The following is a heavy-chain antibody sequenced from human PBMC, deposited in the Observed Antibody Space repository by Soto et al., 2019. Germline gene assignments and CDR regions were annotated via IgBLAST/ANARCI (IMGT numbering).Heavy chain of an antibody. CDR2: IRSKANSYAT. CDR3: TRLGLERQKPDY. V-gene: IGHV3-73*01. D-gene: IGHD1-1*01. Sequence: GGSLRLSCAASGFTFSGSAMHWVRQASGKGLEWVGRIRSKANSYATAYAASVKGRFTISRDDSKNTAYLQMNSLKTEDTAVYYCTRLGLERQKPDYWGQGTLVTVSS. J-gene: IGHJ4*02. CDR1: GFTFSGSA.